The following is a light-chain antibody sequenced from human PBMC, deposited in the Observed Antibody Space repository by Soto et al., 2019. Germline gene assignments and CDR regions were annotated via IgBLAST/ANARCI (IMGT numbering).Light chain of an antibody. CDR1: QRINRW. J-gene: IGKJ1*01. Sequence: IQMTQSPSTLSASVGDRVTITCRASQRINRWLAWYQQRPGKAPRLLIYYASTLETGVPSRFSGSESGTEFTLTINGLQPDDFATYYCQQYNSWWTFGQGTKVEMK. CDR3: QQYNSWWT. V-gene: IGKV1-5*01. CDR2: YAS.